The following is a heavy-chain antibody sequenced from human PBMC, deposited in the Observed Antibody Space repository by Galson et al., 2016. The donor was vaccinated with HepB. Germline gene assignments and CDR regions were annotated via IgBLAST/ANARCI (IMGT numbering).Heavy chain of an antibody. D-gene: IGHD3-9*01. CDR1: GFPFISYP. V-gene: IGHV3-30-3*01. CDR3: ARGSHDILTGYLFDY. J-gene: IGHJ4*02. Sequence: SLRLSCAASGFPFISYPMHWVRQTPGKGLEWVAFISYDGTKTYYADSVRGRFTISRDNSKNTLYLQMNSLRSEDTAVYYCARGSHDILTGYLFDYWGKGTLVTVSS. CDR2: ISYDGTKT.